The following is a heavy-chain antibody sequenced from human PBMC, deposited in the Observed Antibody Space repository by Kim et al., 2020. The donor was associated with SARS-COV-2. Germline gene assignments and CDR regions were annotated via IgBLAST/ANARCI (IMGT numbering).Heavy chain of an antibody. CDR1: GGTFSSYA. CDR2: IIPIFGTA. D-gene: IGHD2-15*01. V-gene: IGHV1-69*13. Sequence: SVKVSCKASGGTFSSYAISWVRQAPGQGLEWMGGIIPIFGTANYAQKFQGRVTITADESTSTAYMELSSLRSEDTAVYYCARDLERYCSGGSCYAAFDIWGQGTMVTVSS. J-gene: IGHJ3*02. CDR3: ARDLERYCSGGSCYAAFDI.